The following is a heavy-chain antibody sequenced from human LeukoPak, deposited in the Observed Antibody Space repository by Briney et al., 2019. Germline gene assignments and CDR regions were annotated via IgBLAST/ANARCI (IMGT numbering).Heavy chain of an antibody. CDR2: INQDGSEK. CDR1: GFTFSSYW. CDR3: ARDRRYSYGLIDY. Sequence: GGSLRLSCAASGFTFSSYWMSWVRQAPGKGLEWVASINQDGSEKYYVDSVKGRFTISRDNAKNSLYLQMNSLRAEDTAMYYCARDRRYSYGLIDYWGQGTLVTVSS. V-gene: IGHV3-7*01. J-gene: IGHJ4*02. D-gene: IGHD5-18*01.